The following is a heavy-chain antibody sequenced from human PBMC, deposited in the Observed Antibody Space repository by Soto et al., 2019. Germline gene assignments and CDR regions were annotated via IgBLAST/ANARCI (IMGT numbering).Heavy chain of an antibody. Sequence: PGESLKISCKGSGYSFTSYWIGWVRQMPGKGLEWMGIIYPGDSDTRYSPSLQGQVTISADKSISTAYLQWSSLKASDTAMYYCARQDIVVVPAAIGNYYYYYGMDVWGQGTTVTVSS. V-gene: IGHV5-51*01. J-gene: IGHJ6*02. D-gene: IGHD2-2*01. CDR2: IYPGDSDT. CDR1: GYSFTSYW. CDR3: ARQDIVVVPAAIGNYYYYYGMDV.